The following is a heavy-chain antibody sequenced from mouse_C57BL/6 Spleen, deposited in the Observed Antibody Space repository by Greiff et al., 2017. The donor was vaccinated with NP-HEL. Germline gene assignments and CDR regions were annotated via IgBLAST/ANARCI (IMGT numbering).Heavy chain of an antibody. CDR3: ARWGWDSY. D-gene: IGHD4-1*01. CDR2: INPNNGGT. CDR1: GYTFTDYY. J-gene: IGHJ2*01. Sequence: VQLQQSGPELVKPGASVKISCKASGYTFTDYYMNWVKQSHGKSLEWIGDINPNNGGTSYNQKFKGKATLTVDKSSSTAYMELRSLTSEDSAVYYCARWGWDSYWGQGTTLTVSS. V-gene: IGHV1-26*01.